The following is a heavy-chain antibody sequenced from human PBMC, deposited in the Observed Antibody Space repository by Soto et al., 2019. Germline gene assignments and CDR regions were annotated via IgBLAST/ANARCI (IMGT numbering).Heavy chain of an antibody. CDR1: GGSISGYY. CDR2: IYYNGNT. J-gene: IGHJ4*02. Sequence: PSETLSLTCEVSGGSISGYYWGWIRQPPGKGLEWIGYIYYNGNTNYNPALKSRVTISVDTSKNHFSLRLSSVTAADTAVYYCARAPRDTYGSLLDYWGQGTLVTVSS. CDR3: ARAPRDTYGSLLDY. D-gene: IGHD5-18*01. V-gene: IGHV4-59*01.